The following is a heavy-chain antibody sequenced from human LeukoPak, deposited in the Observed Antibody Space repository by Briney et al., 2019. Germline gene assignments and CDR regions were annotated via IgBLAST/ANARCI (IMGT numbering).Heavy chain of an antibody. CDR3: ARDGSLAVVEAFDI. Sequence: ASMKVSCKASGYTFTGYYMHWVRHAPGQGLEWIGWINPNSGGTNYAQKFQGRVTMTRDTSISTAYMELSRLRSDDTAVYYCARDGSLAVVEAFDIWGQGTMVTVSS. J-gene: IGHJ3*02. CDR2: INPNSGGT. D-gene: IGHD2-15*01. V-gene: IGHV1-2*02. CDR1: GYTFTGYY.